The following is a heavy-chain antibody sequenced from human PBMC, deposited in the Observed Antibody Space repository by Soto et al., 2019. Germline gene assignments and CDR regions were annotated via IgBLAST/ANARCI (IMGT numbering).Heavy chain of an antibody. CDR2: ISYDGNTK. J-gene: IGHJ4*02. CDR3: AKETSAYEIDY. CDR1: EFIFSGYA. D-gene: IGHD5-12*01. V-gene: IGHV3-30-3*01. Sequence: QVQLVECGGSVVQPGRSLRLSSAASEFIFSGYAMHWVCQAPDKGVEWVAVISYDGNTKYYADSVKGRFTVSRDNSKNTLYVQLNNLSAEDTAMYFCAKETSAYEIDYWGQGTLVHVSS.